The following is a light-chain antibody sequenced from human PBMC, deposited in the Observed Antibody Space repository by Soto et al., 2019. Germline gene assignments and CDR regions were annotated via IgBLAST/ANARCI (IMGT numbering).Light chain of an antibody. CDR1: QSLVHSDGNTH. CDR3: MHAVQLPPGYT. CDR2: MIS. J-gene: IGKJ2*01. Sequence: DIVMTQTPLSSPVTLGQPASISCRSSQSLVHSDGNTHLSWLQQRPGQPPRLLIYMISNRFSGVPDRFSGSGAGTDFTLKISRVEAEDVGVYFCMHAVQLPPGYTFGQGTKLEIK. V-gene: IGKV2-24*01.